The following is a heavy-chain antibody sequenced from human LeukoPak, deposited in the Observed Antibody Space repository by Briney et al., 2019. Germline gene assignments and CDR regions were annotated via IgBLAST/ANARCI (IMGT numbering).Heavy chain of an antibody. CDR1: GDSISSGDYY. J-gene: IGHJ4*02. Sequence: SQTLSLTCTVSGDSISSGDYYWSWIRQPPGKGLEWIGYIYYTGSTYYNPSLESRLTISIDTSKNQFSLKLSSVTAADTAVYYCAREDTSSWFSDYWGQGTLVSVSS. V-gene: IGHV4-30-4*08. CDR3: AREDTSSWFSDY. CDR2: IYYTGST. D-gene: IGHD6-13*01.